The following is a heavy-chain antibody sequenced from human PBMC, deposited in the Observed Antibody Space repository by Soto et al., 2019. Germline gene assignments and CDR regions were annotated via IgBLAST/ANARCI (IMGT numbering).Heavy chain of an antibody. J-gene: IGHJ4*02. Sequence: QVQLVQSGAEVKKPGSSVKISCKASGGTFTDFTISWVRQAPGQGLEWMGRIIPILGASNYARKFQDRVTITADKPTRTAYLELSSLRSEDTAVYYCAKRYGNGTFDCFENWGQGTQVTVSS. CDR2: IIPILGAS. V-gene: IGHV1-69*08. CDR1: GGTFTDFT. D-gene: IGHD1-7*01. CDR3: AKRYGNGTFDCFEN.